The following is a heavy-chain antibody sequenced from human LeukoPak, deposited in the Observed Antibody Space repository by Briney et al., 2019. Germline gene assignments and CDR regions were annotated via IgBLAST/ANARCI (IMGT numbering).Heavy chain of an antibody. Sequence: GGSLRLSCAASGFAISTYAMAWVRQAPGKGLEWISSLSSGRSPSYSDSLEGRLTMSSDNARNTLYLQMDNLRGEDTAMYYCARQLGYCAAGTCYFDSWGHGAQVTVSS. CDR1: GFAISTYA. CDR3: ARQLGYCAAGTCYFDS. V-gene: IGHV3-69-1*01. CDR2: LSSGRSP. D-gene: IGHD2-8*02. J-gene: IGHJ4*01.